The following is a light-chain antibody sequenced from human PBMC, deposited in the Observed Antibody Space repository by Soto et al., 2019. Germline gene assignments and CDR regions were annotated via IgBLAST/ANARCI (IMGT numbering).Light chain of an antibody. CDR2: KAS. CDR3: QQFNSYSWT. J-gene: IGKJ1*01. Sequence: DIHMAQSSSTLSAAVGDRVTITCRASQSISSWLAWYQRKPVKAPKLLMYKASNLESGVPSRFSGSGSGTEVTLTISSLPADEFATDYCQQFNSYSWTFGQGTKVDIK. CDR1: QSISSW. V-gene: IGKV1-5*03.